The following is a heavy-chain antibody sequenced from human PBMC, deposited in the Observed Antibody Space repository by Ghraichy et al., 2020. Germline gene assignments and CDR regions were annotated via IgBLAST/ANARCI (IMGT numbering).Heavy chain of an antibody. V-gene: IGHV3-48*01. CDR1: GFSFSDYS. CDR2: ITGSSITI. Sequence: GGSLRLSCEGSGFSFSDYSMIWVRLTPRKALEWVSYITGSSITIFYTDSVKGRFTISRDNAKNSLYLQMNSLRAEDTAVYYCARLPLPRRAAVGDWYFDLGGRGALVAV. J-gene: IGHJ2*01. CDR3: ARLPLPRRAAVGDWYFDL. D-gene: IGHD6-13*01.